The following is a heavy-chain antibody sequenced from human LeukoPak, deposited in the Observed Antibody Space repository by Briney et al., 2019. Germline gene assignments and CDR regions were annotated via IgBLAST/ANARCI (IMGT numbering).Heavy chain of an antibody. Sequence: ASVKVSCKASGYTFTSYDINWVRQATGQGLEWMGWMDPNSGNTSYAQKFQGRVTMTRDMSTSTVYMELSSLRSEDTAVYYCAVEYYYDSSGIGFDYWGQGTLVTVSS. V-gene: IGHV1-8*02. CDR2: MDPNSGNT. CDR3: AVEYYYDSSGIGFDY. J-gene: IGHJ4*02. D-gene: IGHD3-22*01. CDR1: GYTFTSYD.